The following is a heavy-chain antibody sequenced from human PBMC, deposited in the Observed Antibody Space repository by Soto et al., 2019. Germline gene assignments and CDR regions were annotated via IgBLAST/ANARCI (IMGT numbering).Heavy chain of an antibody. J-gene: IGHJ3*01. CDR2: IYSDGTST. CDR1: GFTFDYYW. D-gene: IGHD1-26*01. V-gene: IGHV3-74*01. Sequence: EVQLVESGGGLVQPGESLRLSCAASGFTFDYYWMHWVRQAPGKGLVWVSRIYSDGTSTTYADSVKGRFTISRDNAKNTLSLQMNRLRADDTAVYYCATADRGPFDLWGQETLVTVSS. CDR3: ATADRGPFDL.